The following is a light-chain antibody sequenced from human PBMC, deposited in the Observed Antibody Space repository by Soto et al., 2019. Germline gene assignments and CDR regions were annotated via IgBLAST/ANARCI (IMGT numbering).Light chain of an antibody. V-gene: IGLV2-14*01. CDR1: SSDVGGYNY. CDR2: EVY. CDR3: SSYTRSSTYV. Sequence: QSVLTQPASVSGSPGQAITISCTGTSSDVGGYNYVSWYQQHPGKAPQLIIYEVYSRPSGVPNRLSGSKSGNTASLTISRLQAEDEADYYCSSYTRSSTYVFGTGTKLTVL. J-gene: IGLJ1*01.